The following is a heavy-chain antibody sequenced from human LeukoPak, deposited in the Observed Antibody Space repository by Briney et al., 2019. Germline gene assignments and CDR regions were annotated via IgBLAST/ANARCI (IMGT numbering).Heavy chain of an antibody. V-gene: IGHV6-1*01. CDR3: AGRLSQYDCFDP. D-gene: IGHD2-2*01. J-gene: IGHJ5*02. Sequence: SQTLSLTCAISGDSVSSNSVTWNWIRQSPSRGLEWLGRTYYRSTWYNDYAVSVRGRITVNPDTSKNQFSLHLNSVTPEDTAVYYCAGRLSQYDCFDPWGQGILVTVSS. CDR2: TYYRSTWYN. CDR1: GDSVSSNSVT.